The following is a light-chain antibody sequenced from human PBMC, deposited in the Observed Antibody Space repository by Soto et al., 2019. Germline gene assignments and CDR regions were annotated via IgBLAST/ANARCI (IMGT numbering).Light chain of an antibody. Sequence: QSALTQPASVSGYPGQSITISCTGTSSDVGGYNYVSWYQQHPGKAPKLMIYDVSNRPSGVSNRFSGSKSGNTASLTISGLQAEDEADYYCSSYTSSSTLEGVFGGRTKLTVL. CDR2: DVS. V-gene: IGLV2-14*01. CDR3: SSYTSSSTLEGV. J-gene: IGLJ2*01. CDR1: SSDVGGYNY.